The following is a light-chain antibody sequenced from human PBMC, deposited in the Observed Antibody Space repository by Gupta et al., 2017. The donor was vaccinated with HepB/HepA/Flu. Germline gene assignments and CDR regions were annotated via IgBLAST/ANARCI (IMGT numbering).Light chain of an antibody. CDR3: SSFTYTTTLVV. J-gene: IGLJ2*01. V-gene: IGLV2-14*01. CDR2: EVS. Sequence: HSALTQPASVFWFAGQSMCIPCTGTSSHFGDFNHVSRYQQHPGTAPKLLISEVSNRPSMISKRFVGSKSGKTASLTISGLQTEDEADYFCSSFTYTTTLVVFGGGTKVTVL. CDR1: SSHFGDFNH.